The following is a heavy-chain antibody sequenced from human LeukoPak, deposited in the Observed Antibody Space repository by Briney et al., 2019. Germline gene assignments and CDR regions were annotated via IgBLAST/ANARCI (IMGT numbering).Heavy chain of an antibody. CDR1: GFTFSSYS. CDR3: ARVVSNWYDYYYYGMDV. D-gene: IGHD6-13*01. CDR2: ISSSSSYI. V-gene: IGHV3-21*01. Sequence: GGPLRLSCAASGFTFSSYSMNWVRQAPGKGLEWVSSISSSSSYIYYADSVKGRFTISRDNAKNSLYLRVNSLRAEDTAVYYCARVVSNWYDYYYYGMDVWGQGTTVTVSS. J-gene: IGHJ6*02.